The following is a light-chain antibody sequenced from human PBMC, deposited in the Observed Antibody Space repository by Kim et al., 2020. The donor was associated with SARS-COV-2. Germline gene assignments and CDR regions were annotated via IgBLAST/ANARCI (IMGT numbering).Light chain of an antibody. Sequence: EIVLTQSPCTLSLSPGERATLSCRASQSVSSSYLAWYQQKPGKAPRLLIYGASSSATGIPDRFSGSGSGTDFTLTISRLEPEDFAVYYCQQYGSSPRTFGQGTKVDIK. J-gene: IGKJ1*01. CDR2: GAS. V-gene: IGKV3-20*01. CDR1: QSVSSSY. CDR3: QQYGSSPRT.